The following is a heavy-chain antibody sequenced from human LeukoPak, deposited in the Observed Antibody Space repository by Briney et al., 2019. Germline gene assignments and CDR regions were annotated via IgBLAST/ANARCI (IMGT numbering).Heavy chain of an antibody. V-gene: IGHV1-46*03. CDR3: ARGISMIVVENWFDP. Sequence: ASVKVSCKASGYTFTTYYMYWVRQAPGQGLEWMGIINPSAGSTSYGQKFQGRVTMTRDTSTSTVYMELSSLRSEDTAVYYCARGISMIVVENWFDPWGQGTLVTVSS. CDR2: INPSAGST. D-gene: IGHD3-22*01. J-gene: IGHJ5*02. CDR1: GYTFTTYY.